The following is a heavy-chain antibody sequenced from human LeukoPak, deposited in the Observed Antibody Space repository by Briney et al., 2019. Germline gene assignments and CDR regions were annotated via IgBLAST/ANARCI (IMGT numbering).Heavy chain of an antibody. CDR3: ARGSYSGSYFSY. D-gene: IGHD1-26*01. J-gene: IGHJ4*02. CDR2: ISGTGLST. CDR1: GVTFRSSG. Sequence: PGGSLRLSCVTSGVTFRSSGMSWVRQAPGKGLEWVSFISGTGLSTYYADSVKGRFTISRDNSKNTLYLQMNSLRAEDTAVYYCARGSYSGSYFSYWGQGTLVTVSS. V-gene: IGHV3-23*01.